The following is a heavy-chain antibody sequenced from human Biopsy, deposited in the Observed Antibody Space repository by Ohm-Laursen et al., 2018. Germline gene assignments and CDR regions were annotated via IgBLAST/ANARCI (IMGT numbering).Heavy chain of an antibody. J-gene: IGHJ4*02. CDR1: GDSINSSY. Sequence: SQTLSLTCTVSGDSINSSYWSWIRQPPGKGLEWIGFISNSGNTNHNPSLKSRVTISVDTSKNQISLKLDSVTVADTAVFYCARRGSGGRSFDYWGQGILVTVSS. CDR3: ARRGSGGRSFDY. D-gene: IGHD2-15*01. V-gene: IGHV4-59*08. CDR2: ISNSGNT.